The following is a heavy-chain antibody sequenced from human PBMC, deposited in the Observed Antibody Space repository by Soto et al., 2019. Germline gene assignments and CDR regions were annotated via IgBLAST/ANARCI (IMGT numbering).Heavy chain of an antibody. J-gene: IGHJ6*02. D-gene: IGHD6-13*01. V-gene: IGHV1-8*01. Sequence: ASVKVSCKASGYTFTSYEINWVRQATGQGLEWMGWMNPNSGNTGYAQKFQGRVTMTRNTSMSTAYMELSSLRSEDTAVYYCARGGDSSPYYYYYYGMDVWGQGTTVTVSS. CDR1: GYTFTSYE. CDR2: MNPNSGNT. CDR3: ARGGDSSPYYYYYYGMDV.